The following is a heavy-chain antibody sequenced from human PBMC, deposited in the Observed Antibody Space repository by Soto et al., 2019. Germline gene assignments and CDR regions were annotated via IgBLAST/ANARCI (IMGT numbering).Heavy chain of an antibody. CDR3: ERFGIATPGGLDY. CDR2: ISGSGGTT. Sequence: EVQLLESGGGLVQPGGSLRLSCAASGFTFNSYTMSWVRQAPGKGLEWVSSISGSGGTTYYADSVKGRFTISRDNSKNTLYLEMNNPRAEDTAVYYCERFGIATPGGLDYGGQGTLVTVSS. D-gene: IGHD6-13*01. CDR1: GFTFNSYT. V-gene: IGHV3-23*01. J-gene: IGHJ4*02.